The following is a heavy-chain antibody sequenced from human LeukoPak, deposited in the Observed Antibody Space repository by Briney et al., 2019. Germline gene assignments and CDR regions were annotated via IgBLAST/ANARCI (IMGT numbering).Heavy chain of an antibody. V-gene: IGHV3-21*01. CDR2: ISSSSTFI. J-gene: IGHJ4*02. CDR3: ARVSTYSAIDY. Sequence: GGSLRLSCAASGFTFSTYTMNWVRQAPGKGLEWVSSISSSSTFIYYADSVKGRFTISRDDAKNSLYLQMNSLRAEDTAVYYCARVSTYSAIDYWGQGTLVTVSS. CDR1: GFTFSTYT. D-gene: IGHD1-26*01.